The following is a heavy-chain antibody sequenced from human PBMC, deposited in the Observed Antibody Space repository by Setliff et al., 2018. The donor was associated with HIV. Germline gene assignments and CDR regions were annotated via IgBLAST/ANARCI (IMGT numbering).Heavy chain of an antibody. Sequence: SETLSLTCTVSGGSMNSSSYYWGWIRQPPGKGLEWLGSIYYSGKTYDNPSLKSRVTISVDTSKNQFSLKLSSVTADDTAVYFCARQHRSKNYGDSVENRFDPWGQGSLVTVSS. CDR1: GGSMNSSSYY. CDR2: IYYSGKT. CDR3: ARQHRSKNYGDSVENRFDP. D-gene: IGHD3-16*01. J-gene: IGHJ5*02. V-gene: IGHV4-39*01.